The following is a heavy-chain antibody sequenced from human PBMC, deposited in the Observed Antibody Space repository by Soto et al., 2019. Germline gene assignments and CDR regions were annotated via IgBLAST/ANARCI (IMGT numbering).Heavy chain of an antibody. J-gene: IGHJ4*02. V-gene: IGHV4-31*04. CDR1: GASISSGCYY. CDR3: AGIPYGDYVGSY. Sequence: QVRLQESGPGLVKPSQTLSLPCTAPGASISSGCYYWRWIRQLPGKGLELIGYSYSSGTTYYNPSLGSRVTISVDTSNQFSQKLTSVTAADTAVYYCAGIPYGDYVGSYWGQGTRVTVSS. D-gene: IGHD4-17*01. CDR2: SYSSGTT.